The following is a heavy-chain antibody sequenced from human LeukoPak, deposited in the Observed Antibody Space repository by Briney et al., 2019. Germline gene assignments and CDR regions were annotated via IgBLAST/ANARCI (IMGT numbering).Heavy chain of an antibody. Sequence: GASVKVSCKASGYTFTGHYMHWVRQAPGQGLEWMGWINPNSGGTIYAQNFQGRVTMTRDTSISTAYMELSRLRSDDTAVYYCARKGGGQLVNTRRWFDPWGQGTLVTVSS. CDR1: GYTFTGHY. CDR2: INPNSGGT. CDR3: ARKGGGQLVNTRRWFDP. D-gene: IGHD6-6*01. J-gene: IGHJ5*02. V-gene: IGHV1-2*02.